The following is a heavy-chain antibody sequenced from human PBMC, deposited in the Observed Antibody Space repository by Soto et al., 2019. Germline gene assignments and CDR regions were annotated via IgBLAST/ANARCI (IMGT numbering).Heavy chain of an antibody. CDR3: ARVGILGYDFWSGPFDY. V-gene: IGHV3-74*01. CDR1: GFTFSSYW. Sequence: GGSLRLSCAASGFTFSSYWMHWVRQAPGKGLVWVSRINSDGSSTSYADSVKGRFTISRDNAKNTLYLQMNSLRAEDTAVYYCARVGILGYDFWSGPFDYWGQGTLVTVSS. J-gene: IGHJ4*02. D-gene: IGHD3-3*01. CDR2: INSDGSST.